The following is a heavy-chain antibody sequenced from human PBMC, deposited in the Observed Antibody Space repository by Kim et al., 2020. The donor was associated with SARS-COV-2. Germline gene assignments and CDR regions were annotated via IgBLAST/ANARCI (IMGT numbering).Heavy chain of an antibody. J-gene: IGHJ6*02. CDR3: ARDLIGSWLRSPPDRYYYYGMDV. Sequence: SETLSLTCAVSGGSISSSNWWSWVRQPPGKGLEWIGEIYHSGSTNYNPSLKSRVTISVDKSKNQFSLKLSSVTAADTAVYYCARDLIGSWLRSPPDRYYYYGMDVWGQGTTVTVSS. CDR2: IYHSGST. V-gene: IGHV4-4*02. D-gene: IGHD5-12*01. CDR1: GGSISSSNW.